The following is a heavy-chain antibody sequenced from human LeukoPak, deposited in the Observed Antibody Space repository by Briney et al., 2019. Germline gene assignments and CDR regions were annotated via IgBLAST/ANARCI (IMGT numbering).Heavy chain of an antibody. Sequence: SETLSLTCTVSGGSISSSSYYWGWIRQPPGKGLEWIGSIYYSGSTYYNPSLKSRVTISVDTSKNQFSLKLRSVTAADTAVYYCARPPYGSGSYEGGDWGQGTLVTVSS. CDR3: ARPPYGSGSYEGGD. J-gene: IGHJ4*02. CDR1: GGSISSSSYY. V-gene: IGHV4-39*01. D-gene: IGHD3-10*01. CDR2: IYYSGST.